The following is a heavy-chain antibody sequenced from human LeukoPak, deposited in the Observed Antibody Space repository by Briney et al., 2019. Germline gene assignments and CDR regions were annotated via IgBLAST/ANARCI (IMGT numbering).Heavy chain of an antibody. D-gene: IGHD1-26*01. CDR1: GFTFSSYA. J-gene: IGHJ4*02. CDR3: AKMDLSGSYYWTNDY. CDR2: ISGSGGST. V-gene: IGHV3-23*01. Sequence: GGSLRLSCAASGFTFSSYAMSWVRQAPGKGLEWVSAISGSGGSTYYADSVKGRFTISRDNSKNTLYLQMNSLRAEDTAVYYCAKMDLSGSYYWTNDYWGQGTLVTVSS.